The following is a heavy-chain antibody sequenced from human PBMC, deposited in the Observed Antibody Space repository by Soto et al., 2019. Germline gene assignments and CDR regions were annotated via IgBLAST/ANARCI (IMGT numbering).Heavy chain of an antibody. D-gene: IGHD2-2*01. Sequence: QVQLVESGGGVVQPGRSLRLSCAASGFTFSSYAMHWVRQAPGKGLEWVAVISYDGSSKYYADSVKGRFTISRDNSKNTLYLQMNSQRAEDTAVYYCARGDIVLVPAAIFGHFDYWGQGTLVTVSS. CDR2: ISYDGSSK. CDR3: ARGDIVLVPAAIFGHFDY. V-gene: IGHV3-30-3*01. CDR1: GFTFSSYA. J-gene: IGHJ4*02.